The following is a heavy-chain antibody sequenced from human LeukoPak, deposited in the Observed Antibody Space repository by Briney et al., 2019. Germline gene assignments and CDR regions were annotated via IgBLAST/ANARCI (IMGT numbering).Heavy chain of an antibody. CDR3: ARRGMWELLYDY. V-gene: IGHV4-39*01. CDR1: GGSISSGDYY. CDR2: IYYSGST. J-gene: IGHJ4*02. Sequence: SQTLSLTCTVSGGSISSGDYYWGWIRQPPGKGLEWIGSIYYSGSTYYNPSLKSRVTISVDTSKNQFSLKLSSVTAADTAVYYCARRGMWELLYDYWGQGTLVTVSS. D-gene: IGHD1-26*01.